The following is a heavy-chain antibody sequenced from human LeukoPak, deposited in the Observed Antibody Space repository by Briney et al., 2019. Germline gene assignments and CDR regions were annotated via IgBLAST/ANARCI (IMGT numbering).Heavy chain of an antibody. D-gene: IGHD6-19*01. CDR1: GFTFSSYG. CDR3: GRAKGGWYIFAY. J-gene: IGHJ4*02. CDR2: ISYDGSNK. V-gene: IGHV3-30*03. Sequence: GGSLRLSCAASGFTFSSYGMHWVRQAPGKGLEWVAVISYDGSNKYYADSVKGRFTISRDNSKNTLYLQMNSLRAEDTAVYYCGRAKGGWYIFAYGGRGPLVTVSS.